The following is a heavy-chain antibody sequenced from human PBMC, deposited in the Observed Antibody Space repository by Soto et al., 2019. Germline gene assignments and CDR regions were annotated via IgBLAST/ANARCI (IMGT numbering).Heavy chain of an antibody. CDR2: LSGSGDTT. J-gene: IGHJ6*02. CDR1: GFTFSSYG. CDR3: PKGNQFFYYYAMDV. Sequence: GGSLRLSCAASGFTFSSYGMNWVRQAPGKGLEWVSALSGSGDTTYYADSVRGRFSISRDNSKNTLYLQMSSLRGEDTAVYYCPKGNQFFYYYAMDVWGQGTRVTVSS. V-gene: IGHV3-23*01.